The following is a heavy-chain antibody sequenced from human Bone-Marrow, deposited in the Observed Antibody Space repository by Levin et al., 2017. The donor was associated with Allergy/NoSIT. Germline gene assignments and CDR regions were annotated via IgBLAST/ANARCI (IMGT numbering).Heavy chain of an antibody. CDR1: GFTFSASP. CDR2: VRSKANSYAT. J-gene: IGHJ6*02. CDR3: TASIRTYCDGGRCHSDYYYYGMDV. V-gene: IGHV3-73*01. Sequence: GESLKISCAAFGFTFSASPIHWVRQASGKGLEWVGRVRSKANSYATEYAASVEGRFTISRDDSKNTAYLQMYSLKIEDTAVYYCTASIRTYCDGGRCHSDYYYYGMDVWGQGTTVTVSS. D-gene: IGHD2-15*01.